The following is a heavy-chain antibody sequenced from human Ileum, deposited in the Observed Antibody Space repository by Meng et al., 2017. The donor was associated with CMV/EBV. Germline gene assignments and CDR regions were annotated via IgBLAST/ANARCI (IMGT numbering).Heavy chain of an antibody. CDR1: GASISSGDYY. D-gene: IGHD6-13*01. CDR3: ARFRIAALGNLFDP. V-gene: IGHV4-30-4*08. J-gene: IGHJ5*02. Sequence: QVPLQESGRGSVKPSQTLSLSCTVSGASISSGDYYWSWIRQPPGKGLEWIGYIFFSGNTYYNPSLNNRVIISIDTPRNQFSLKVDSVTAADTAVYYCARFRIAALGNLFDPWGHGTLVTVSS. CDR2: IFFSGNT.